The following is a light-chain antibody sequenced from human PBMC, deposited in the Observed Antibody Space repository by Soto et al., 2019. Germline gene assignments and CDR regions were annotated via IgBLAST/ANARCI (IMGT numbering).Light chain of an antibody. V-gene: IGKV3-20*01. CDR1: QSVRSSY. Sequence: EIVLTQSPGTLSLSPGERATLSCRASQSVRSSYLAWYQQKPGQAPRLLIYGASSRATGIPDRLSGSGSGTDFTLTISRLEPEDFAVFYCQQYGKSPLTFGGGTKVEIK. CDR3: QQYGKSPLT. J-gene: IGKJ4*01. CDR2: GAS.